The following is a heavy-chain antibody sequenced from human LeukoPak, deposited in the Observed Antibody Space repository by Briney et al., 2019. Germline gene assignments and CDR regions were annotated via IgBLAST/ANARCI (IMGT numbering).Heavy chain of an antibody. J-gene: IGHJ4*02. CDR3: TSAARITAYDY. V-gene: IGHV5-51*01. Sequence: GESLKISCKGSGYSFTRYWIGWVRQMPGKGLEWMGIIYPGDSDTRYSPSFQGQVTISADKSISTAYLQWSSLKASDTAMYYCTSAARITAYDYWGQGTLVTVSS. D-gene: IGHD6-6*01. CDR1: GYSFTRYW. CDR2: IYPGDSDT.